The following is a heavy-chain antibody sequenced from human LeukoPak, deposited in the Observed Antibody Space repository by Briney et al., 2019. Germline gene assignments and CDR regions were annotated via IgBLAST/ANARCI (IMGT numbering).Heavy chain of an antibody. CDR3: ASYSVQLWQKFDY. CDR1: GGSISSYY. CDR2: IYYSGST. V-gene: IGHV4-59*01. Sequence: SETLSLTCTVSGGSISSYYWSWIRQPPGKGLEWIGYIYYSGSTNYNPSLKSRVTISVDTSKNQFSLKLSSVTAADTAVYYCASYSVQLWQKFDYWGQGTLVTVSS. D-gene: IGHD5-18*01. J-gene: IGHJ4*02.